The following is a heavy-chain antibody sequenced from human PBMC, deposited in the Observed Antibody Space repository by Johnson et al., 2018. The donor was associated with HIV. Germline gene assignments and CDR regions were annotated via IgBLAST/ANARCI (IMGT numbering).Heavy chain of an antibody. CDR2: VSYDGSTE. D-gene: IGHD3-3*01. CDR1: GFIFTNFA. J-gene: IGHJ3*02. CDR3: ARGQGFWAFDI. Sequence: QMQLVESGGGVVQPGRSLRLACPVSGFIFTNFAMHWVRQAPGKGLEWVAVVSYDGSTEFYADSVKGRFTISRDNSKNTLFLQMNGLRPEDTAVHYCARGQGFWAFDIWGQGTMVTVSS. V-gene: IGHV3-30*04.